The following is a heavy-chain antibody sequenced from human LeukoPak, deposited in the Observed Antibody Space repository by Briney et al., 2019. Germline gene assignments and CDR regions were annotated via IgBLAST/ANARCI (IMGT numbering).Heavy chain of an antibody. Sequence: GESLKISCKGSGYTFASYWIAWVRQMPGNGLEWMGIIYPGDSDTRYSPSFQDQVTISADKSINTAYLQWSSLKASDTAMYYCARQIADSSGPIDYWGQGALVTVSS. V-gene: IGHV5-51*01. D-gene: IGHD6-19*01. J-gene: IGHJ4*02. CDR2: IYPGDSDT. CDR1: GYTFASYW. CDR3: ARQIADSSGPIDY.